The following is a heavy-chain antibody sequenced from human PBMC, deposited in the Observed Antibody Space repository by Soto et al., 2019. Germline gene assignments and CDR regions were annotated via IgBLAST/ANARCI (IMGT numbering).Heavy chain of an antibody. CDR3: ARGPIGYCTNGVCLPVY. CDR1: GGTFSSYA. Sequence: SVKVSCKASGGTFSSYAISWVRQAPGQGLEWMGGIIPIFGTANYAQKFQGRVTITADESTSTAYMELSSLRSEDTAVYYCARGPIGYCTNGVCLPVYWGQGTLLTVSS. D-gene: IGHD2-8*01. V-gene: IGHV1-69*13. J-gene: IGHJ4*02. CDR2: IIPIFGTA.